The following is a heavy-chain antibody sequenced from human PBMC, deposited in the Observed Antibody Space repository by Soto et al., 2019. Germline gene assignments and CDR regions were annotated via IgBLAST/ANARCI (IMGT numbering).Heavy chain of an antibody. V-gene: IGHV4-31*03. Sequence: NPSETLSLTCTVSGGSISSGGYYWSWIRQHPGKGLEWIGYIYYSGSTYYNPSLKSRVTISVDTSKNQFSLKLSSVTAADTAVYYCARAGSGSYQYYYYGMDVWGQGTTVTVSS. D-gene: IGHD3-10*01. CDR2: IYYSGST. CDR3: ARAGSGSYQYYYYGMDV. J-gene: IGHJ6*02. CDR1: GGSISSGGYY.